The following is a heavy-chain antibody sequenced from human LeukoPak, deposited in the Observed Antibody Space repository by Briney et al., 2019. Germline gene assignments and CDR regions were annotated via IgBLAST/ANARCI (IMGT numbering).Heavy chain of an antibody. Sequence: SETLSLTCTVSGGSISSSSYYWGWIRQPPGKGLEWIGSIYYSGSTYYNPSLKSRVTISVDTSKNQFSLKLSSVTAADTAVYYCARLLPAAMVGDAFDIWGQGTMVTVSS. CDR3: ARLLPAAMVGDAFDI. CDR2: IYYSGST. V-gene: IGHV4-39*01. CDR1: GGSISSSSYY. J-gene: IGHJ3*02. D-gene: IGHD2-2*01.